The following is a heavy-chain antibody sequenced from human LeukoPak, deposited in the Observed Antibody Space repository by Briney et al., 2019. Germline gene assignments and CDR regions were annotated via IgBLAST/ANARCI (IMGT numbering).Heavy chain of an antibody. CDR2: IDSSSSHI. CDR3: ARDFRTQLDGYSPPYHFDY. J-gene: IGHJ4*02. D-gene: IGHD5-24*01. CDR1: GFPFSIHS. Sequence: GWSLRLSCAASGFPFSIHSMSWVRQAPGKGLEWVSSIDSSSSHIYYADSMKSTFTISRDNAKNSPFLQMNSLRAEDTAVYYCARDFRTQLDGYSPPYHFDYWGQGALVPVSS. V-gene: IGHV3-21*01.